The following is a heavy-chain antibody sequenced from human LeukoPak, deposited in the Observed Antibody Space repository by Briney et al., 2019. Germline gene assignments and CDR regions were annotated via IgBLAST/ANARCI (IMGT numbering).Heavy chain of an antibody. CDR1: GYTFTHHG. V-gene: IGHV1-18*01. Sequence: ASVRVSCKASGYTFTHHGISWVRQAPGQGLERMAWISCYNGDTHYAQKFQGRVTLTTDTSTSTAYMELRSLRADDTAVYYCARDPTNTSGRYAYFDSWGQGTLVTVSS. D-gene: IGHD6-19*01. J-gene: IGHJ4*02. CDR2: ISCYNGDT. CDR3: ARDPTNTSGRYAYFDS.